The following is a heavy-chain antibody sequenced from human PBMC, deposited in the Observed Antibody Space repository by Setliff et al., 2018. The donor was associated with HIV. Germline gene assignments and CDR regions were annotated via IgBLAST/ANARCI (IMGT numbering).Heavy chain of an antibody. J-gene: IGHJ3*02. Sequence: SETLSLTCSVSGGSMSGTFYWSWIRQPAGKGLEWIGHIYTSGSATFNTSLKSRVTISLDTSKNQFSLKLSSVTAADTAVYYCARVPLYCSGGKCFSISAFHIWGQGTTVTVSS. CDR3: ARVPLYCSGGKCFSISAFHI. CDR2: IYTSGSA. CDR1: GGSMSGTFY. V-gene: IGHV4-61*09. D-gene: IGHD2-15*01.